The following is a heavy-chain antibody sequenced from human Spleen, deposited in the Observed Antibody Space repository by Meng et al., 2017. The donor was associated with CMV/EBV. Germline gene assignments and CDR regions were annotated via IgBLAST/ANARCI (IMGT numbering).Heavy chain of an antibody. Sequence: VAVGCVRQPPGKAPEWLALIAWDDDKRDSPSLSNSVAITKDTSRTQVFLTLTNVVPSDTGTYYCAHRPGTIMSFNWLDPWGQGTLVTVSS. CDR3: AHRPGTIMSFNWLDP. V-gene: IGHV2-5*02. CDR2: IAWDDDK. J-gene: IGHJ5*02. CDR1: VA. D-gene: IGHD3-16*01.